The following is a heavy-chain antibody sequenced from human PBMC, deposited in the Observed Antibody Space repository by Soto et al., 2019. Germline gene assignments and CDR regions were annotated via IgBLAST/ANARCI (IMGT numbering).Heavy chain of an antibody. V-gene: IGHV1-2*04. Sequence: ASVKVSCKASGYTFTGYYMHWVRQAPGQGLEWMGWINPNSGGTNYAQKFQGWVTMTRDTSISTAYMELSRLRSDDTAVYYCARDAGGGYCSSTSCYYFDYWGQGTLVTVSS. CDR3: ARDAGGGYCSSTSCYYFDY. D-gene: IGHD2-2*01. CDR2: INPNSGGT. J-gene: IGHJ4*02. CDR1: GYTFTGYY.